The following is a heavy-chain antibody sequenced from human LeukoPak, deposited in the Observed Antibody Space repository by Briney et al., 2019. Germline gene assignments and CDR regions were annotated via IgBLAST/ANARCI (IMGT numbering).Heavy chain of an antibody. V-gene: IGHV1-69*13. CDR2: IIPIFGTA. J-gene: IGHJ4*02. CDR1: GGTFSSYA. Sequence: ASVKVSCKASGGTFSSYAISWVRQAPGHGLEWMGGIIPIFGTANYAQKFQGRVTITADESTSTAYMELSSLRSEDTAVYYCARGPTGGTTPLPFDYWGQGTLVTVSS. CDR3: ARGPTGGTTPLPFDY. D-gene: IGHD1-7*01.